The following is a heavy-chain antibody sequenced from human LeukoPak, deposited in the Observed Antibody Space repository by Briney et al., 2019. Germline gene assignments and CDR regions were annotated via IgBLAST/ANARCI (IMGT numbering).Heavy chain of an antibody. Sequence: PGGSLRLSCEASGFTFRNYAMTWVRQAPGKGLEWVSATSGSGAKTYYADSVKGRFFISRDNSRNTLYLQMNSLGAEDTAVYYCAQGDSYYDFLLSVWGQGTMVTVSS. D-gene: IGHD3-3*01. J-gene: IGHJ3*01. CDR2: TSGSGAKT. CDR1: GFTFRNYA. V-gene: IGHV3-23*01. CDR3: AQGDSYYDFLLSV.